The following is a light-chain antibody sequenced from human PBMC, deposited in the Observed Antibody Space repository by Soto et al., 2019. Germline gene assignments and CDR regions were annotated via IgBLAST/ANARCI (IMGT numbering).Light chain of an antibody. CDR2: GAS. Sequence: EIVLTQSPGTLSLSPGERATLSCRASQSISSSYLAWYQQKPGQAPRLLIYGASSRATGIPDRFSGSGSGTDFTLTISRLEPEDVVVYYCQQYGSSPPWTFGPGTKVEIK. CDR3: QQYGSSPPWT. V-gene: IGKV3-20*01. J-gene: IGKJ1*01. CDR1: QSISSSY.